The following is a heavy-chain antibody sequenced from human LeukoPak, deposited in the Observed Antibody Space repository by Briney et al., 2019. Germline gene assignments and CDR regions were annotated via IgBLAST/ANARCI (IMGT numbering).Heavy chain of an antibody. V-gene: IGHV5-51*01. Sequence: GESLKISCKGSGYDFTSYWIAWVRQMPGKGLEWMRLIYPGDSDARYSPSFQGQVTMSADKSISTAYLQWSSLKASDTAMYFCARRVGYSSTWYYVDYWGQGTLVTVSS. CDR1: GYDFTSYW. D-gene: IGHD6-13*01. CDR3: ARRVGYSSTWYYVDY. J-gene: IGHJ4*02. CDR2: IYPGDSDA.